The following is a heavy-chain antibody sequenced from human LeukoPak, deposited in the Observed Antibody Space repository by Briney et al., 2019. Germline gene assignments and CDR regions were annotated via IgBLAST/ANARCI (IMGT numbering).Heavy chain of an antibody. V-gene: IGHV3-23*01. D-gene: IGHD3-3*01. Sequence: GGPLRLSCAASGFTFSDYYMSWLRQAPGEGLEWVSAIRSSGATTYYADSVKGRFTISRDNSKNTVYLQMNSLRAEDTAIYYCTKARDDYGVDTIDSWGQGTLVTVPS. J-gene: IGHJ4*02. CDR3: TKARDDYGVDTIDS. CDR2: IRSSGATT. CDR1: GFTFSDYY.